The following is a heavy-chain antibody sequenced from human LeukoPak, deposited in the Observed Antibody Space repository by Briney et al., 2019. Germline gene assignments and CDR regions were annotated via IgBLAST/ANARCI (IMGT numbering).Heavy chain of an antibody. V-gene: IGHV3-53*01. CDR3: ARDLAN. CDR2: IYRGGST. Sequence: PGGSLRLSCAASGFSLSGNHMSWVRQAPGKGLEWVSIIYRGGSTYYADSVKGRFTISRDTSKNTLYLQMNSLRAEDTAVYYCARDLANWGQGTLVTVSS. CDR1: GFSLSGNH. J-gene: IGHJ4*02.